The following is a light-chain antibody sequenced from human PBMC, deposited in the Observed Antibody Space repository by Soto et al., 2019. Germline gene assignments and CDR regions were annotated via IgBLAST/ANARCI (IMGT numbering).Light chain of an antibody. J-gene: IGLJ2*01. CDR3: SSYTSSGVV. V-gene: IGLV2-14*01. CDR1: SSDVGGYNY. Sequence: SALTQPASVSGSPGQSITISCTGTSSDVGGYNYVSWYQQHPGKAPKLMIYEVSNRPSGVSNRFSGSKSGNTASLTISGLQADDEADYYCSSYTSSGVVFGGGTKLTVL. CDR2: EVS.